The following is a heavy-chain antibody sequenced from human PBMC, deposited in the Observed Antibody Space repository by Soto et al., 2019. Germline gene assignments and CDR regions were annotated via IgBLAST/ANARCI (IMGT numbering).Heavy chain of an antibody. J-gene: IGHJ6*02. V-gene: IGHV4-59*08. CDR2: MGYIGFT. D-gene: IGHD3-10*01. CDR3: ARQGFGKLQGLVDF. CDR1: GGPMNNYY. Sequence: QVQLQESGPGLVKPSETLSLTCTISGGPMNNYYCSWFRQPRGQGLEWIGYMGYIGFTKYNPSLRSRVPISLDTAKTQFPLNLTAGTAEYTAFYYCARQGFGKLQGLVDFWGQGIRVTVPS.